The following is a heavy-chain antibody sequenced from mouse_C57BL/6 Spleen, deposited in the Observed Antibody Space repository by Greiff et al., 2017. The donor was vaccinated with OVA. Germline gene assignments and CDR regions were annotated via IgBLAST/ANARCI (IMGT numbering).Heavy chain of an antibody. J-gene: IGHJ3*01. Sequence: QVHVKQSGAELVKPGASVKISCKASGYAFSSYWMNWVKQRPGKGLEWIGQIYPGDGDTNYNGKFKGKATLTADKSSSTAYMQLSSLTSEDSAVYFCATHYYGSSYPLAYWGQGTLVTVSA. CDR1: GYAFSSYW. V-gene: IGHV1-80*01. CDR2: IYPGDGDT. CDR3: ATHYYGSSYPLAY. D-gene: IGHD1-1*01.